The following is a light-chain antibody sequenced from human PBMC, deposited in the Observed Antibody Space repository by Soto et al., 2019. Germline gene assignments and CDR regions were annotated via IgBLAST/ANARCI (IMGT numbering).Light chain of an antibody. V-gene: IGKV3-15*01. CDR3: QQYNDNWPT. CDR2: GAS. Sequence: EIVMTQSPATLSVSPGETVTLSCRASQTIRTNLAWYQHKPGQSPRLLIYGASKRATGFPARFSGSGSGTEFTLSISSLQSEDFVVYYCQQYNDNWPTFGQGTKVEIK. J-gene: IGKJ1*01. CDR1: QTIRTN.